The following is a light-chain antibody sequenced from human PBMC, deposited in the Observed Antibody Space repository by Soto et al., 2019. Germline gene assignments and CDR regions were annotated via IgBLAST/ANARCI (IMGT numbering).Light chain of an antibody. CDR1: KVGSKS. J-gene: IGLJ3*02. Sequence: SYELTQPPSVSVDPGRTAIITCGGSKVGSKSVHWYQQKPGQAPVLVIYYDVDRPSGIPERFSGSNSGDTATLTIASVEAEDEADYYCQVWDGSTHHLVFGGGTKLTVL. V-gene: IGLV3-21*04. CDR2: YDV. CDR3: QVWDGSTHHLV.